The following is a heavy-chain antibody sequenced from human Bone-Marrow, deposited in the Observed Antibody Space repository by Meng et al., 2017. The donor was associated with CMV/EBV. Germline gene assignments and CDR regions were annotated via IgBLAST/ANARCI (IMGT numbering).Heavy chain of an antibody. J-gene: IGHJ4*02. CDR1: GGSFSGYY. V-gene: IGHV4-34*01. CDR3: ARGLRGQYYYGSGTNLDY. D-gene: IGHD3-10*01. CDR2: INHSGST. Sequence: GSLRLSCAVYGGSFSGYYWSWIRQPPGKGLEWIGEINHSGSTNYNPSLKSRVTISVDTSKNQFSLKLSSLTAADTAVYYCARGLRGQYYYGSGTNLDYWGQGTLVTVSS.